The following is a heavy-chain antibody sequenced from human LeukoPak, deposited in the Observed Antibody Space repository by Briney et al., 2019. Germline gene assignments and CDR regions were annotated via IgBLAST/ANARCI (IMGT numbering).Heavy chain of an antibody. V-gene: IGHV3-11*04. CDR2: ISNSGSSTI. CDR1: GFTFSDYY. CDR3: AKDSGTYWVDYYYMDV. D-gene: IGHD1-26*01. Sequence: GGSLRLSCAASGFTFSDYYMSWIRQAPGKGLEWVSYISNSGSSTIYYADSVKGRFTISRDNSKNTLYLQMNSLRAEDTAVYYCAKDSGTYWVDYYYMDVWGKGTTVTVSS. J-gene: IGHJ6*03.